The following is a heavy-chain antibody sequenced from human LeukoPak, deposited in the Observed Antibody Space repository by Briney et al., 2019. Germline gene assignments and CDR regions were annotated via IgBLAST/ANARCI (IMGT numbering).Heavy chain of an antibody. CDR2: ISSSSSTI. CDR1: GFTFSSYS. J-gene: IGHJ5*02. D-gene: IGHD1-26*01. CDR3: ARSAGGSYYDWFDP. V-gene: IGHV3-48*02. Sequence: PGGSLRLSCAASGFTFSSYSMNWVLQAPGKGLELVSYISSSSSTIYYADSVKGRFIISRDNAKNSLYLQMNSLRDEDTAVYYCARSAGGSYYDWFDPWGQGTLVTVSS.